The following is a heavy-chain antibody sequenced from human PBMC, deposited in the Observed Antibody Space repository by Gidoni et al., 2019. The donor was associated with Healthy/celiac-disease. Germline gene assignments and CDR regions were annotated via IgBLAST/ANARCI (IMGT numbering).Heavy chain of an antibody. CDR3: ARVLRLLNSAFDY. Sequence: LEWVSVIYSGGSTYYADSVKGRFTISRHNSKNTLYLQMNSLRAEDTAVYYCARVLRLLNSAFDYWGQGTLVTVSS. CDR2: IYSGGST. D-gene: IGHD2-15*01. V-gene: IGHV3-53*04. J-gene: IGHJ4*02.